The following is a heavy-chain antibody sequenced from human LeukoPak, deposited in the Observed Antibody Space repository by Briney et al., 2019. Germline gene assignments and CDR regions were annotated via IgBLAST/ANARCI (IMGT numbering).Heavy chain of an antibody. D-gene: IGHD3-22*01. V-gene: IGHV4-59*01. Sequence: SETLSLTCTVSGGSISSYYWSWIRQPPGKRLEWIGYIYYSGSTNYNPSLKSRVTISVDTSKNQFSLKLSSVTAADTAVYYCARDGYYYDSSGYLESPGYMDVWGKGTTVTVSS. J-gene: IGHJ6*03. CDR3: ARDGYYYDSSGYLESPGYMDV. CDR2: IYYSGST. CDR1: GGSISSYY.